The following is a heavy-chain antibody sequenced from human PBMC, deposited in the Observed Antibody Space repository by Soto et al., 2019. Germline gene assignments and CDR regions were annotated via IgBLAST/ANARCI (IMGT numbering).Heavy chain of an antibody. V-gene: IGHV3-30*18. CDR3: AKDRLWFEYYFDY. D-gene: IGHD3-10*01. CDR2: ISYDGSNK. CDR1: GITFGSRA. Sequence: VQLLESGGDLIQPGGSLRLSCVASGITFGSRAMSWVRQAPGEGLEWVAVISYDGSNKYYADSVKGRFTISRDNSKNTLYLQMNSLRAEDTAVYYCAKDRLWFEYYFDYWGQGTLVTVSS. J-gene: IGHJ4*02.